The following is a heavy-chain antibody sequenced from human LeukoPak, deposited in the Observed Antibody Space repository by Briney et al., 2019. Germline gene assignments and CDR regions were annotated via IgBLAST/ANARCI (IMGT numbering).Heavy chain of an antibody. CDR3: TRAGGCDFWIDY. Sequence: GGSLRLSCSTFGFNFANYGVSWFRQAPGQGLEWVGFLRSIVHGGPAEYAASVEGRFIISRDDSKSIAYLQMNSLKTEDTAVYYCTRAGGCDFWIDYWGQGTLVTVS. CDR2: LRSIVHGGPA. CDR1: GFNFANYG. J-gene: IGHJ4*02. D-gene: IGHD3-3*01. V-gene: IGHV3-49*03.